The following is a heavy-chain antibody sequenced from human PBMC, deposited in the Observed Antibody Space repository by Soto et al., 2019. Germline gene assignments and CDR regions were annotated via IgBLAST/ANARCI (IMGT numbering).Heavy chain of an antibody. CDR2: ISGSGGIT. CDR3: AKALDYYDNSGYHK. CDR1: GFTFSSYA. D-gene: IGHD3-22*01. V-gene: IGHV3-23*01. Sequence: PGGSLRLSCAASGFTFSSYAMSWVRQAPGKGLGWVSAISGSGGITYYADSVKGRFTISRDSSKNTLYLQMNSLRAEDTAVYYCAKALDYYDNSGYHKWGQGTLVTVSS. J-gene: IGHJ4*02.